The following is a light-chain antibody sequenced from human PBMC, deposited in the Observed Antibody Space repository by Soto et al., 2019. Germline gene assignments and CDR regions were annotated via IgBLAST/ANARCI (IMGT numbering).Light chain of an antibody. CDR2: GAS. CDR1: ESVSSN. V-gene: IGKV3-15*01. Sequence: EIVMTQSPATLSMSPGERATLSCRASESVSSNLAWYQQKAGQAPRLLIYGASTGATGIPARFSGSGSGTEFTLTISSLQSEDFAVYYCQQYNNWPQTFGQGTKVEIK. J-gene: IGKJ1*01. CDR3: QQYNNWPQT.